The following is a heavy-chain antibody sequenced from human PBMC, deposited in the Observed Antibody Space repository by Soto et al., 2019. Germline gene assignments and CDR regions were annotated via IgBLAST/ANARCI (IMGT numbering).Heavy chain of an antibody. V-gene: IGHV3-30-3*01. CDR2: TSYDGSNK. J-gene: IGHJ6*02. CDR3: AREMVAPSDNYYGLDV. Sequence: QVQLVESGGGVVQPGRSLRLSCAASGFSFSIYAIHWVRQAPGKGLEWVVVTSYDGSNKYYADSVEGRFTISRDNSKNTLNLQMNSLRPEDTAVYFCAREMVAPSDNYYGLDVWGQGTTVTVSS. D-gene: IGHD2-15*01. CDR1: GFSFSIYA.